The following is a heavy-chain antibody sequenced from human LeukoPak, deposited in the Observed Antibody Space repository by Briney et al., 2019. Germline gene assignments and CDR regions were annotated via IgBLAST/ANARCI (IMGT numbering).Heavy chain of an antibody. CDR1: GFTFSAYS. CDR2: INSRSTHT. J-gene: IGHJ4*02. Sequence: GESLRLSCTASGFTFSAYSMNWVRQAPGKGLEWVSSINSRSTHTYYADSVQGRFTVSRDDARDSLFLQMNSLRAEDTAVYYCARTRMGTPTPTFDYWGQGALVTLSA. V-gene: IGHV3-21*01. D-gene: IGHD1-26*01. CDR3: ARTRMGTPTPTFDY.